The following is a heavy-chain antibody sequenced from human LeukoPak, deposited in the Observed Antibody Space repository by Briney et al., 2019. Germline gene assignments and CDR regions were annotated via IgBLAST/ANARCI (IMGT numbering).Heavy chain of an antibody. CDR2: IIPIFGTA. Sequence: SVKVSCKASGGTFSSYAISWVRQAPGQGLEWMGRIIPIFGTANYAQKFQGRVTITTDESTSTAYMELSSLRSEDTAVYYCAIDRKDYGDPFDYWGRGTLVTVSS. CDR1: GGTFSSYA. CDR3: AIDRKDYGDPFDY. J-gene: IGHJ4*02. V-gene: IGHV1-69*05. D-gene: IGHD4-17*01.